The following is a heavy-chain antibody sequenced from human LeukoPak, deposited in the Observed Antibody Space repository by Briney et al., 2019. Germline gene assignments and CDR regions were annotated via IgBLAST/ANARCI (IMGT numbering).Heavy chain of an antibody. D-gene: IGHD3-3*01. V-gene: IGHV1-69*13. CDR1: GGTFSSYA. CDR2: IIPIFGTA. CDR3: ARVRSSRIWSGYLN. J-gene: IGHJ4*02. Sequence: GASVKVSCKASGGTFSSYAISWVRQAAGQGLEWMGGIIPIFGTANYAQKFQGRVTITADESTSTAYMELSSLRSEDTAVYYCARVRSSRIWSGYLNWGQGTLVTVSS.